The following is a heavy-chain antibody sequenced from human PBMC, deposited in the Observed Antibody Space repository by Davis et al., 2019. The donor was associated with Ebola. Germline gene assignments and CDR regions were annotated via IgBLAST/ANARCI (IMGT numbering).Heavy chain of an antibody. D-gene: IGHD3-22*01. CDR1: GFTFSSHS. CDR2: IGGGGRVT. J-gene: IGHJ4*02. CDR3: VKDTRGYDRPFDS. V-gene: IGHV3-23*01. Sequence: GGSLRLSCEASGFTFSSHSINWVRQAPGKGLEWVAGIGGGGRVTDYVESVKGRFTISRDNSKNTLDLQMNSLRVEDTAVYYCVKDTRGYDRPFDSWGQGTLVTVSS.